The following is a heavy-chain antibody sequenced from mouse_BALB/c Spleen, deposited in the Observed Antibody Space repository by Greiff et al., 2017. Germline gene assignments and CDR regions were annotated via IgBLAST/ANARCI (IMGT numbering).Heavy chain of an antibody. Sequence: VMLVESGPGLVAPSQSLSITCTVSGFSLTSYGVHWVRQPPGKGLEWLGVIWAGGSTNYNSALMSRLSISKDNSKSQVFLKMNSLQTDDTAMYYCARVGYDGAWFAYWGQGTLVTVSA. CDR3: ARVGYDGAWFAY. CDR2: IWAGGST. CDR1: GFSLTSYG. D-gene: IGHD2-2*01. J-gene: IGHJ3*01. V-gene: IGHV2-9*02.